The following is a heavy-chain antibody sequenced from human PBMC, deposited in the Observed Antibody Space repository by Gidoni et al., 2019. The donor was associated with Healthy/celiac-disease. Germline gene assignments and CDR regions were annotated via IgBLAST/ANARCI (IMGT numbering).Heavy chain of an antibody. CDR2: IIPILGIA. CDR1: GGTFSSYA. D-gene: IGHD3-3*01. CDR3: ARDLSKYDFWSGYYSGGFPMDV. J-gene: IGHJ6*02. V-gene: IGHV1-69*04. Sequence: QVQLVQSGAEVKKPGSSVKVSCKASGGTFSSYAISWVRQAPGQGLEWMGRIIPILGIANYAQKFQGRVTITADKSTSTAYMELSSLRSEDTAVYYCARDLSKYDFWSGYYSGGFPMDVWGQGTTVTVSS.